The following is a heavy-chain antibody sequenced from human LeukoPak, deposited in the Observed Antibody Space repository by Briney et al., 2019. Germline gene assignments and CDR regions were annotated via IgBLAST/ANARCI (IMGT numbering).Heavy chain of an antibody. J-gene: IGHJ6*02. Sequence: ASVRVSCKASGYTFTSYYMHWVRQAPGQGLQWMGIINPSGGSTSYAQKFQGRVTMTRDTSTSTVYMELSSLRSEDTAVYYCARDRGQPDRAYGMDVWGQGST. D-gene: IGHD3-10*01. V-gene: IGHV1-46*01. CDR1: GYTFTSYY. CDR3: ARDRGQPDRAYGMDV. CDR2: INPSGGST.